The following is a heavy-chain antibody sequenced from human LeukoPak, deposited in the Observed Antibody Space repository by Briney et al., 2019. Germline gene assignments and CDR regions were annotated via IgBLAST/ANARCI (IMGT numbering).Heavy chain of an antibody. CDR1: GDTFIPYT. CDR3: ARDHCTPGTCLGGH. D-gene: IGHD2-15*01. Sequence: ASVKVSCKASGDTFIPYTFSWVRQAPGQGLEWKGRIIPSLDVANYAQKFQGRVTLSVDRDTATTYMEVTSLRSEDTAIYYCARDHCTPGTCLGGHWGQGALVTVSS. V-gene: IGHV1-69*04. J-gene: IGHJ4*02. CDR2: IIPSLDVA.